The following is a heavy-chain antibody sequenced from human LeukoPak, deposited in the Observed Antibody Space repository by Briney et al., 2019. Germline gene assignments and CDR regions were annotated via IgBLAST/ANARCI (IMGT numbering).Heavy chain of an antibody. CDR3: ASLLANGRRSGGVIIQLDY. V-gene: IGHV3-7*01. Sequence: PGGSLRLSCAASGFTFSSYWMSWVRQAPEKGLEWVANIKQDGGEKYYVDSVKGRFTISRDNAKNSLYLQMNSLRAEDTAVYYCASLLANGRRSGGVIIQLDYWGQGTLVTVSS. CDR1: GFTFSSYW. D-gene: IGHD3-10*01. CDR2: IKQDGGEK. J-gene: IGHJ4*02.